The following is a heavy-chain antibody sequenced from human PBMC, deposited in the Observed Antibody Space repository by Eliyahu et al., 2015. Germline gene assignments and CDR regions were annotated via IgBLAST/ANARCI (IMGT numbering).Heavy chain of an antibody. Sequence: EVQLLESGGGLVQPGGSLXLSCAASGXXFCSXAXSWVRQAPGKGLEWVSAISGSGGSTYYADSVKGRFTISRDNSKNTLYLQMNSLRAEDTAVYYCAKETVRYFDWFPVTMDYWGQGTLVTVSS. V-gene: IGHV3-23*01. D-gene: IGHD3-9*01. J-gene: IGHJ4*02. CDR2: ISGSGGST. CDR1: GXXFCSXA. CDR3: AKETVRYFDWFPVTMDY.